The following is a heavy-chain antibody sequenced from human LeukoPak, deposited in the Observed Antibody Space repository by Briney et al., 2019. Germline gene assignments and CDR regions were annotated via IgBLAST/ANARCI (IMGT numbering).Heavy chain of an antibody. D-gene: IGHD4-11*01. J-gene: IGHJ3*01. V-gene: IGHV3-30*02. CDR2: IGHDGRNK. CDR1: GFTFSSYG. CDR3: AKDAQVYSTYDWRWFDP. Sequence: GGSLRLSCAASGFTFSSYGIHWVRQAPGKGLEWVTFIGHDGRNKYYADSVKGRFTISRDNSKNTLYLQMNSLRAEDTAVYYCAKDAQVYSTYDWRWFDPWGQGTMVTVSS.